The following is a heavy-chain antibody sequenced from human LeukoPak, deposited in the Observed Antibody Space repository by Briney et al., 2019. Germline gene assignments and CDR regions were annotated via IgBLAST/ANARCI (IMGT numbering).Heavy chain of an antibody. D-gene: IGHD6-13*01. Sequence: ASVKVSCKASGYTCTGYYMHWVRQAPGQGLEWMGRINPNSGGTNYAQKFQGRVTMTRDTSISTAYMELSRLRSDDTAVYYCARSGWSSSWYGHDYYYMDVWGKGTTVTVSS. CDR3: ARSGWSSSWYGHDYYYMDV. J-gene: IGHJ6*03. V-gene: IGHV1-2*06. CDR1: GYTCTGYY. CDR2: INPNSGGT.